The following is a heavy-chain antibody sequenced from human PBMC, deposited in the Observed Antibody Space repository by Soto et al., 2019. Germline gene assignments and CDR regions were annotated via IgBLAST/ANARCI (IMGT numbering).Heavy chain of an antibody. CDR3: ASDLHYYGSGSYYYFDY. J-gene: IGHJ4*02. V-gene: IGHV1-2*02. CDR1: GYTFTGYY. Sequence: ASVKVSCKASGYTFTGYYMHWVRQAPGQGLEWMGWINPNSGGTNYAQKFQGRVTMTRDTSISTAYMELSRLRSDDTAVYYCASDLHYYGSGSYYYFDYWGQGTLVTVSS. CDR2: INPNSGGT. D-gene: IGHD3-10*01.